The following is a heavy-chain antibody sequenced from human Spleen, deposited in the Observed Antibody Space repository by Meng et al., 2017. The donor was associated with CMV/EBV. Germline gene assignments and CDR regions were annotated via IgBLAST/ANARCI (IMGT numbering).Heavy chain of an antibody. J-gene: IGHJ6*02. CDR1: AYTFMNYG. D-gene: IGHD6-6*01. CDR3: ARDSSAFSSIAAPLYYYYYGMDV. V-gene: IGHV1-18*01. CDR2: ISAYNGNT. Sequence: ASVKVSCKASAYTFMNYGISWVRQAPGQGLEWMGWISAYNGNTNYAQKLQGRVTMTTDTSTNTAYMELRSLRSDDTAVYYCARDSSAFSSIAAPLYYYYYGMDVWGQGTTVTVSS.